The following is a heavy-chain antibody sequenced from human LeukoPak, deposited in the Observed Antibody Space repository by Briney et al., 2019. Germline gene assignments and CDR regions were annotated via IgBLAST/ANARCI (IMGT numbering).Heavy chain of an antibody. CDR3: ARDTMNYFDY. V-gene: IGHV4-59*01. J-gene: IGHJ4*02. CDR1: GGSISSYY. D-gene: IGHD3-22*01. CDR2: IYYSGST. Sequence: PSETLSLTCTVSGGSISSYYWSWIRQPPGKGLEWIGYIYYSGSTNYNPSLKGRVTISVDTSKNQFSLKLSSVTAADTAVYYCARDTMNYFDYWGQGTLVTVSS.